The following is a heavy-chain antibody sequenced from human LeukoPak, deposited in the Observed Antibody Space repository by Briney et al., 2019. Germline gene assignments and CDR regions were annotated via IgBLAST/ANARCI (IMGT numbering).Heavy chain of an antibody. V-gene: IGHV5-10-1*01. CDR2: IDPSDSYT. CDR3: ARQARQWLPTRGVWYSAFDI. Sequence: GEALKISCKGSGYSFTSYWISGGRQIPGKVLEWRGRIDPSDSYTNDSPSFQGHVTISADKSISTAYLQWSSLKASDTAMYYCARQARQWLPTRGVWYSAFDIWGQGTMVTVSS. J-gene: IGHJ3*02. CDR1: GYSFTSYW. D-gene: IGHD6-19*01.